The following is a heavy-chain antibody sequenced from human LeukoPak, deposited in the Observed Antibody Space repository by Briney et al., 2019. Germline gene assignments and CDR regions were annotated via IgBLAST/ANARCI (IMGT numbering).Heavy chain of an antibody. D-gene: IGHD1-26*01. CDR1: GGSISSSSYY. CDR3: ARDPIESYHAFDI. J-gene: IGHJ3*02. V-gene: IGHV4-39*07. Sequence: PSETLSLTCTVSGGSISSSSYYWGWIRQPPGKGLEWIGSIYYSGSTYYNPSLKSRVTISVDTSKNQFSLKLSSVTAADTAVYYCARDPIESYHAFDIWGQGTMVTVSS. CDR2: IYYSGST.